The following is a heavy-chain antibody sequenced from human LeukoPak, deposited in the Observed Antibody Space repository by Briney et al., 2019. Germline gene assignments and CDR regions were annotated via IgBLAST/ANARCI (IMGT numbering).Heavy chain of an antibody. CDR1: ELSLSTSGVG. CDR3: AHTIEEQWLVAFDY. CDR2: IYWNDDK. D-gene: IGHD6-19*01. J-gene: IGHJ4*02. V-gene: IGHV2-5*01. Sequence: SGPTLVNPTQTLTLTCTFSELSLSTSGVGVGWIRQPPGKALEWLALIYWNDDKRQRSSLKSRLTITKDTSKNQVVLTMTNMDPVDTATYYCAHTIEEQWLVAFDYWGQGTLVTVSS.